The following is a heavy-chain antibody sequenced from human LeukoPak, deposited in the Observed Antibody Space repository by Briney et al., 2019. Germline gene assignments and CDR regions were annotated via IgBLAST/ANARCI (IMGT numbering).Heavy chain of an antibody. CDR2: ISYDGSNK. CDR3: ARAEYGDYVRSTPDAFDI. CDR1: GFTFSSYG. V-gene: IGHV3-30*03. D-gene: IGHD4-17*01. Sequence: GGSLRLSCAASGFTFSSYGMHWVRQAPGKGLEWVAVISYDGSNKYYADSVKGRFTISRDNSKNTLYLQMNSLRAEDTAVYYCARAEYGDYVRSTPDAFDIWGQGTMVTVSS. J-gene: IGHJ3*02.